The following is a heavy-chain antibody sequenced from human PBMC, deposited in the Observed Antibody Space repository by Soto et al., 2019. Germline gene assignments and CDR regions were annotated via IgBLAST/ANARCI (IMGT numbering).Heavy chain of an antibody. CDR1: GFTLSSYW. Sequence: EVQRVESGGGLVQPGGSLRLSCAASGFTLSSYWMSWVRQAPGKALECVANIKQDGRETYYVDSVKGRFTISRDNANSALYLQMDSLGAEDTAVYYCARGTSHYNYVHVWYWCQGTHVIVSS. CDR2: IKQDGRET. D-gene: IGHD3-16*01. V-gene: IGHV3-7*03. J-gene: IGHJ4*02. CDR3: ARGTSHYNYVHVWY.